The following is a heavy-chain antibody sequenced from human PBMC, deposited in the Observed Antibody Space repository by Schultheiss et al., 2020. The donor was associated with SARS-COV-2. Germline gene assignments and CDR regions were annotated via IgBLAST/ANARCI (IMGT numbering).Heavy chain of an antibody. CDR2: ISAYNGNT. J-gene: IGHJ5*02. CDR3: AAERGDYGDYWVDP. D-gene: IGHD4-17*01. CDR1: GYTFTSYA. Sequence: ASVKVSCKASGYTFTSYAISWVRQAPGQGLEWMGWISAYNGNTNYAQKFQERVTITRDMSTSTAYMELSSLRSEDTAVYYCAAERGDYGDYWVDPWGQGTLVTVSS. V-gene: IGHV1-18*01.